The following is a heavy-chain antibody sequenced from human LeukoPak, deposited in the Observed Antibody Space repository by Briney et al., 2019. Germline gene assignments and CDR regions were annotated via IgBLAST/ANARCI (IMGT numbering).Heavy chain of an antibody. CDR2: ISYDGSYK. J-gene: IGHJ4*02. CDR3: AKLYMVRGGYYFDY. Sequence: GGSLRLSCAASEFTFSTYGMHWVRQAPGKGLEWVAVISYDGSYKFYADSVKGRFTISRDNSKSTLYLQMNSLRAEDTAVYYCAKLYMVRGGYYFDYWGQGTLVTVSS. D-gene: IGHD5-18*01. CDR1: EFTFSTYG. V-gene: IGHV3-30*18.